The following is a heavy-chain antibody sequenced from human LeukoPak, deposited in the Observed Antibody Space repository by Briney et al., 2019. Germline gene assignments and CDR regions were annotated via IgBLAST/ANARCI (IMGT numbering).Heavy chain of an antibody. V-gene: IGHV3-30*03. D-gene: IGHD1-26*01. J-gene: IGHJ4*02. CDR3: ATHQPRIVGATLVFGY. CDR2: ISYDGTNK. Sequence: GGSLRLSCSASGFTFSSYGMHWVRQAPGKGLEWVAFISYDGTNKDYADSVRGRFSISRDNSKNTLYLQMNSLRAEDTAVYYCATHQPRIVGATLVFGYWGQGTLVTVSS. CDR1: GFTFSSYG.